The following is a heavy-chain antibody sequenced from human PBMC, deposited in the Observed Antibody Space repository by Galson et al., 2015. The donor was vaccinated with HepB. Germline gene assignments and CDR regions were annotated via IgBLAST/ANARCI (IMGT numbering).Heavy chain of an antibody. Sequence: TLSLTCGVSGGSISSGVYSWSWIRQTPGRGLEWIGYIFHSGSIHYNPSLKSRVSISADRSKNQFSLKVTSVTAADTAVYFCARSGTADHYYGMDVWGQGTTVIVSS. V-gene: IGHV4-30-2*01. D-gene: IGHD3-10*01. CDR1: GGSISSGVYS. CDR2: IFHSGSI. J-gene: IGHJ6*02. CDR3: ARSGTADHYYGMDV.